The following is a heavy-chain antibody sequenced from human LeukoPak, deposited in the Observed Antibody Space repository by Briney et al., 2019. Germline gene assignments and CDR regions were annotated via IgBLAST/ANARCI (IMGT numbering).Heavy chain of an antibody. CDR3: ASMQWPSS. D-gene: IGHD6-19*01. CDR2: ISSSSSYI. J-gene: IGHJ5*02. V-gene: IGHV3-21*01. CDR1: GFTFSSYS. Sequence: GGSLRLSCAASGFTFSSYSINWVRQAPGKGLEWVSSISSSSSYIYYADSVKGRFTISRDNAKNSLYLQMNSPRAEDTSVYYCASMQWPSSWGQGTLVTVSS.